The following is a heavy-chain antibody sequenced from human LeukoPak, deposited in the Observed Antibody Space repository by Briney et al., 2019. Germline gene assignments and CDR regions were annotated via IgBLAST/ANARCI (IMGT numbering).Heavy chain of an antibody. CDR2: ISWNSGSI. J-gene: IGHJ3*02. V-gene: IGHV3-9*01. D-gene: IGHD6-19*01. CDR3: AKDSPEYSSGRYLSAAYAFDI. Sequence: GRSLRLSCAASGFTFDDYAMHWVRQAPGKGLEWVSGISWNSGSIGYADSVKGRFTISRDNAKNSLYLQMNSLRAEDTALYYCAKDSPEYSSGRYLSAAYAFDIWGQGTMVTVSS. CDR1: GFTFDDYA.